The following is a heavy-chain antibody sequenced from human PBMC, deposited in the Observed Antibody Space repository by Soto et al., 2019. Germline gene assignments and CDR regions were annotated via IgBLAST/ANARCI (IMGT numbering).Heavy chain of an antibody. J-gene: IGHJ6*03. Sequence: SETLSLTCTVSGGSISSNYRSWIRQPPGKGLEWIGYTYYSGSANYNPSLKSRVTISIDTSKNQFSLRLNSVTAADTAVYYCARGRGGYNYGYFYYYMDVWGKGTTVTVSS. D-gene: IGHD5-18*01. CDR2: TYYSGSA. CDR3: ARGRGGYNYGYFYYYMDV. CDR1: GGSISSNY. V-gene: IGHV4-59*08.